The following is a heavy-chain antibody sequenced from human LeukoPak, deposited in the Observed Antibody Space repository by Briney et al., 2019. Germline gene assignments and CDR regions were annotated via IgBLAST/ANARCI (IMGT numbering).Heavy chain of an antibody. Sequence: ASVKVSCKASGYTFTSYGISWVRQAPGQGLEWMGWISAYNGNTNYAQKLQGRVTMTTDTSTSTAYMELRSLRSDDTAVYYCARVIAAYYGSGSPRFGPWGQGTLVTVSS. CDR1: GYTFTSYG. V-gene: IGHV1-18*01. CDR2: ISAYNGNT. J-gene: IGHJ5*02. CDR3: ARVIAAYYGSGSPRFGP. D-gene: IGHD3-10*01.